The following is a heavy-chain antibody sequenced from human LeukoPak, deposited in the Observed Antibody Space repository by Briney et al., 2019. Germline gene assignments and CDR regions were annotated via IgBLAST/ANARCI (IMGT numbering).Heavy chain of an antibody. CDR1: GGSISNSSYY. J-gene: IGHJ4*02. V-gene: IGHV4-39*01. D-gene: IGHD5-24*01. CDR2: MYYSGST. CDR3: VRHGRMGTINPSY. Sequence: SETLSLTCTVSGGSISNSSYYWGWLRQPPGRGLEWIGSMYYSGSTYYNPSLKSRATISVGTSKNQFSLKLSSVTAADTAVYYCVRHGRMGTINPSYWGQGTLVTVSS.